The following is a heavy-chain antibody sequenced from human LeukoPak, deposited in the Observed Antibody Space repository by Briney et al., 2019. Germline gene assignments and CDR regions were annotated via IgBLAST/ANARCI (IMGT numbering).Heavy chain of an antibody. D-gene: IGHD5-18*01. V-gene: IGHV1-46*01. CDR1: GYTFTSYY. J-gene: IGHJ6*02. CDR2: INPSGGST. Sequence: ASVKVSFKAPGYTFTSYYMHWVRQAPGQGLEWMGIINPSGGSTSYAQKFQGRVTMTRDTSTSTVFMELSSLRSEDTAVYYCARGVDTTRGLWLYGMDVWGQGTTVTVSS. CDR3: ARGVDTTRGLWLYGMDV.